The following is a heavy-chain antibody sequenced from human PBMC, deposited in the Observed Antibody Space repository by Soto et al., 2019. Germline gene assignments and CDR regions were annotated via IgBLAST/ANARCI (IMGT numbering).Heavy chain of an antibody. V-gene: IGHV3-23*01. CDR1: GSTLSDYA. D-gene: IGHD2-2*01. Sequence: EVQLLESGGGLAQPGGSLRLSCAVTGSTLSDYAMNWVRQVPGKGLEWVSSTSPSGGTTYYADSVKGRFTISRDISHNTLYQELNRQRVQDTATYYCAKAVPHCGLVSCYAIRFPSGMDLWGQGTTVTVSS. CDR2: TSPSGGTT. CDR3: AKAVPHCGLVSCYAIRFPSGMDL. J-gene: IGHJ6*02.